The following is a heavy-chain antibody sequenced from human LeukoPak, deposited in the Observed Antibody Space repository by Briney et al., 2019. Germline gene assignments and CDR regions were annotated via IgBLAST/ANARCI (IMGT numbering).Heavy chain of an antibody. CDR2: IYYSGST. CDR3: ARGGHADAFDI. J-gene: IGHJ3*02. V-gene: IGHV4-59*01. CDR1: GGSLSSYY. Sequence: SETLSLTCTVSGGSLSSYYWSWIRQPPGKGLEWIGYIYYSGSTNYNPSLKSRVTISVDTSKNQFSLKLSSVTAADTAVYYCARGGHADAFDIWGQGTMVTVSS.